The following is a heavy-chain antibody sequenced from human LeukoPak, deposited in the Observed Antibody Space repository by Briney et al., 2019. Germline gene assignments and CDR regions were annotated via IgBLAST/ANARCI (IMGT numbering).Heavy chain of an antibody. D-gene: IGHD5-24*01. CDR2: ISAYNGNT. CDR1: GYTFTSYG. CDR3: ARAGGRDGYSWGFDY. V-gene: IGHV1-18*01. Sequence: ASVKVSCKASGYTFTSYGISWVRQAPGQGLEWMGWISAYNGNTNYAQKLQGRVTMTTDTSTSTAYMELRSLRSDDTAVYYCARAGGRDGYSWGFDYWGQGTLVTVSS. J-gene: IGHJ4*02.